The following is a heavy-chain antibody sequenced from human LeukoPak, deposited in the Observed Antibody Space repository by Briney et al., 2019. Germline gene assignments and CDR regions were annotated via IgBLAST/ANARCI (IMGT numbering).Heavy chain of an antibody. Sequence: GESLEISWNGSGYSFTSYWIGWVRQMPGKSLEGVGIIYPGDSETRYSPSFQGQVTISADKSISTAYLQRSSLKASDTAIYYCARRAVAAADNWGQGTLVTVSS. CDR2: IYPGDSET. CDR1: GYSFTSYW. V-gene: IGHV5-51*01. D-gene: IGHD6-13*01. J-gene: IGHJ4*02. CDR3: ARRAVAAADN.